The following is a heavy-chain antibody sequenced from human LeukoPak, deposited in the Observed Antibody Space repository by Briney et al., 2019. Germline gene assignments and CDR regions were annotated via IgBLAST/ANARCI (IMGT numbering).Heavy chain of an antibody. Sequence: GGSLRLSCGASGFTFSSYEMNWVRQAPGKGLEWVSYISSGGSTKYYADSVKGRFTISRDNAKNSLYLQMNSLRAEDTAVHYCARRYCSSSSCTFDYWGQGTLVTVSS. D-gene: IGHD2-2*01. CDR1: GFTFSSYE. CDR3: ARRYCSSSSCTFDY. CDR2: ISSGGSTK. V-gene: IGHV3-48*03. J-gene: IGHJ4*02.